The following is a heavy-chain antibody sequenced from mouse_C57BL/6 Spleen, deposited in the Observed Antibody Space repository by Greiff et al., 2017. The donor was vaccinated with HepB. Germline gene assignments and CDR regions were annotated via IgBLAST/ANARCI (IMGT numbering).Heavy chain of an antibody. CDR2: IWSGGST. V-gene: IGHV2-2*01. D-gene: IGHD1-1*01. CDR3: ARNFYYGSGPDY. J-gene: IGHJ2*01. Sequence: VQLVESGPGLVQPSPCLSITCTASGFSFTSYGVHWVRQSPGKGLEWLGVIWSGGSTDYNAAFISRLSISKDNSKSQVFFKMNSLQADDTAIYYCARNFYYGSGPDYWGQGTTLSVSS. CDR1: GFSFTSYG.